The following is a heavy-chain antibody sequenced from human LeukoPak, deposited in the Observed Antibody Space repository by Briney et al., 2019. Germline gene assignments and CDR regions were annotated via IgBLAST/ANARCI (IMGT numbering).Heavy chain of an antibody. CDR1: GLTVSSNY. CDR2: IYSSGST. Sequence: GGSLRLSCAASGLTVSSNYMSWVRQAPSKELEWVSLIYSSGSTYYADSVKGRFTISRDNSKNTLFLQMNSLTAEDTAMYYCTRTFLSGDGYKVGYFDYWGQGTLVTVSS. CDR3: TRTFLSGDGYKVGYFDY. V-gene: IGHV3-53*01. J-gene: IGHJ4*02. D-gene: IGHD5-24*01.